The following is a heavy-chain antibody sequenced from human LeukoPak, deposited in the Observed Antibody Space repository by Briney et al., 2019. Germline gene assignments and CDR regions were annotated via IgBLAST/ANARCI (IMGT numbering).Heavy chain of an antibody. J-gene: IGHJ4*02. CDR3: ARGMGMRYYFDY. D-gene: IGHD2-8*01. CDR1: GGSISSGDYY. V-gene: IGHV4-30-2*01. CDR2: IYHSGST. Sequence: PSETLSLTCTVSGGSISSGDYYWSWIRQPPGKGLEWIGYIYHSGSTYYNPSLKSRVTISVDRSKNQFSLKLSSVTAAGTAVYYCARGMGMRYYFDYWGQGTLVTVSS.